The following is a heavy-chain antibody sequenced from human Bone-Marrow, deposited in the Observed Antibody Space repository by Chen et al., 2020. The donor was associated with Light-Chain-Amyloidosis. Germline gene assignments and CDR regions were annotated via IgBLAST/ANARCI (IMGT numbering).Heavy chain of an antibody. D-gene: IGHD6-19*01. J-gene: IGHJ4*02. CDR1: GFTFSSYA. CDR2: ISGSGGST. CDR3: AKDFQVGPRKHSRKDGYSSGWGFDY. V-gene: IGHV3-23*01. Sequence: EVQLLESGGGLVQPGGSLRLSCAASGFTFSSYAMSWVRQAPGKGLEWVSAISGSGGSTYYADSVKGRFTISRDNSKNTLYLQMNSLRAEDTAVYYCAKDFQVGPRKHSRKDGYSSGWGFDYWGQGTLVTVSS.